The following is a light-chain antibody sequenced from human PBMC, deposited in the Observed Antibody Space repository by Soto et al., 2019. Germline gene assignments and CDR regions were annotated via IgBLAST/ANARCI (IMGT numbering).Light chain of an antibody. Sequence: QSALTQPPSASGSPGQSVTISCTGTNRDVGGHDYVSWYQQHPGKAPKLMIYELSKRPSGVPDRFSGSKSGNTASLTVSGLQAEDEADYYCSSYATGNSLIFGGGTKLTVL. CDR2: ELS. CDR1: NRDVGGHDY. CDR3: SSYATGNSLI. J-gene: IGLJ2*01. V-gene: IGLV2-8*01.